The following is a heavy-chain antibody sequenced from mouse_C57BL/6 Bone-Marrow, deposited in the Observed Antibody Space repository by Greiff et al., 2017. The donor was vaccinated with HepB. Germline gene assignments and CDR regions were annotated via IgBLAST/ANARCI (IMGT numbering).Heavy chain of an antibody. D-gene: IGHD2-4*01. CDR2: INPSSGYT. V-gene: IGHV1-4*01. CDR3: ACYDYDYFDY. CDR1: GYTFTSYT. J-gene: IGHJ2*01. Sequence: QVQLQQSGAELARPGASVKMSSKASGYTFTSYTMHWVKQRPGQGLEWIGYINPSSGYTKYNQKFKDKATLTADKSSSTAYMQLSSLTSEDSAVYYCACYDYDYFDYWGQGTTLTVSS.